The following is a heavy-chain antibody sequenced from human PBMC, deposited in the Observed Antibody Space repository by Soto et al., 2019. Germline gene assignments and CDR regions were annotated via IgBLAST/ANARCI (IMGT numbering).Heavy chain of an antibody. CDR2: ISGHNGKA. Sequence: GASGKVSWKACGYTFKAYGVMWLRKSPGQGLEWMGWISGHNGKADYAENFQGRVIMTTDTSTATASMDLRGLRSDDTAVYYCARKGYIGNFAMDVWGQGTTVTVSS. CDR1: GYTFKAYG. CDR3: ARKGYIGNFAMDV. D-gene: IGHD5-12*01. V-gene: IGHV1-18*04. J-gene: IGHJ6*02.